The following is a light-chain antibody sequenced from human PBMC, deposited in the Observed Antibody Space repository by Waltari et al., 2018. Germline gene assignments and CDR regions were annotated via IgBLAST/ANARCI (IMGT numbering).Light chain of an antibody. CDR1: TSDVGSYNL. CDR2: EVT. Sequence: QSALAQPASVSGSPGQSITISCTGRTSDVGSYNLVSWYQQHPGKAPKLIIYEVTKTASGISHRFSGSKSGNTASLTISGLQAGDEDDYYCCSYAGISTWVFGGGTKVTVL. J-gene: IGLJ3*02. V-gene: IGLV2-23*02. CDR3: CSYAGISTWV.